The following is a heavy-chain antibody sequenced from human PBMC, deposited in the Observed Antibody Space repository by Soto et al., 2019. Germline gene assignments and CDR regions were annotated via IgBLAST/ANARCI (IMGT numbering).Heavy chain of an antibody. CDR3: ARTYDPKYTFYYDS. Sequence: SETLSLTCTFSSGSISSGDDCLSWIRQPPGKGLEWIGYIYYNGNTYFNPSLKSRATISVGTSKNQLSLKLTSVTAADPAVYYCARTYDPKYTFYYDSWGQGTLVTVSS. D-gene: IGHD2-21*01. CDR1: SGSISSGDDC. J-gene: IGHJ4*02. V-gene: IGHV4-30-4*01. CDR2: IYYNGNT.